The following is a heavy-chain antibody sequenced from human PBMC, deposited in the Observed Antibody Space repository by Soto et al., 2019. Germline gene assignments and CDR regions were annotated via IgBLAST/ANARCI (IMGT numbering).Heavy chain of an antibody. CDR2: IYYSGST. Sequence: QVQLQESGPGLLKPSQTLSLTCNVSGGSISSSGYYWSWIRQHPGKGLEWIGYIYYSGSTYYNPSLKSRVTISVDTSKNQFSLKLSSVTAADTAVYYCARGQLLELQGWAGWFDAWGQGTLVTVSS. CDR1: GGSISSSGYY. V-gene: IGHV4-31*03. D-gene: IGHD1-7*01. J-gene: IGHJ5*02. CDR3: ARGQLLELQGWAGWFDA.